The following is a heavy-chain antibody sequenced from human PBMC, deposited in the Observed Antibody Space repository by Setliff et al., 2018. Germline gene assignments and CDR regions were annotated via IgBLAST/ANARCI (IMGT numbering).Heavy chain of an antibody. V-gene: IGHV1-2*02. CDR3: ATAVWEFLY. Sequence: ASVKVSCKTSGYAFFGYFMNWVRQAPGQGPEWMGWINPDNGGTHYAEEFQGRVTMTRDTSISTAYLELSSLTSDDTAIYYCATAVWEFLYWGQGAQVTVS. CDR2: INPDNGGT. CDR1: GYAFFGYF. J-gene: IGHJ4*02. D-gene: IGHD1-26*01.